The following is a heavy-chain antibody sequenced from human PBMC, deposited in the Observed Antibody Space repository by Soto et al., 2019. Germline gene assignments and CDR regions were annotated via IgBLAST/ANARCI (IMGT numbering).Heavy chain of an antibody. CDR1: GFTFSSYV. Sequence: EVQLLESGGNLVQPGGSLRLSCAASGFTFSSYVMSWVRQAPGQGLEWVSTISGSGASIYDADSEKGRFTISRDNSKNTVYLQMNSLRAEDTAVYYCAKDGLGSCTGGTCYGSDYWGQGTLVTVSS. CDR3: AKDGLGSCTGGTCYGSDY. CDR2: ISGSGASI. J-gene: IGHJ4*02. V-gene: IGHV3-23*01. D-gene: IGHD2-15*01.